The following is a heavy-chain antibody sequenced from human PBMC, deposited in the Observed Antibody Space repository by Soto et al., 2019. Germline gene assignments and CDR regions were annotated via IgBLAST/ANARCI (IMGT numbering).Heavy chain of an antibody. CDR1: GYTFTNYG. CDR2: ISPYNGNT. Sequence: QVQLVQSGDEVKKPGASVKVSCKASGYTFTNYGISWVRQAPGQGLEGMGWISPYNGNTKYPQKLQGRVTMTTDTSTRTSYMELRSLRSDDTSVYFGAIDCDRCTSNRCYPWPDTHFDLFGRVTLVTVSS. V-gene: IGHV1-18*01. D-gene: IGHD2-2*01. J-gene: IGHJ2*01. CDR3: AIDCDRCTSNRCYPWPDTHFDL.